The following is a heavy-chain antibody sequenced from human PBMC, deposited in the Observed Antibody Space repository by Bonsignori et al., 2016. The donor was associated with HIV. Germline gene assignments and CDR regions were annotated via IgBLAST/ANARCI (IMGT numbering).Heavy chain of an antibody. CDR2: IHYDGSDK. CDR1: GFTFSRFG. Sequence: QVHLVESGGGVVQPGGSLRLSCSTSGFTFSRFGMHWVRQAPGKGLEWVSFIHYDGSDKYYADSVKGRVTISRDNSKNTLSLQMNNLRPEDTAVYYCAKCALASTYYYYYMDVRG. J-gene: IGHJ6*03. CDR3: AKCALASTYYYYYMDV. V-gene: IGHV3-30*02. D-gene: IGHD1-1*01.